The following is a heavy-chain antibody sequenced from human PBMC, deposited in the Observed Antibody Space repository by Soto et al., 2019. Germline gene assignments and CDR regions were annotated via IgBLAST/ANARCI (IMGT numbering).Heavy chain of an antibody. CDR2: IYYSGGT. V-gene: IGHV4-59*12. Sequence: SETLSLTCTVSGGSISNYYWSWIRQPPGKGLEWIGYIYYSGGTNYNPSLKSRVTISVDRSKNQFSLKLSSVTAADTAVYYCAGSSGYSDFDDWGKGTLVTVAS. CDR3: AGSSGYSDFDD. D-gene: IGHD3-22*01. J-gene: IGHJ4*02. CDR1: GGSISNYY.